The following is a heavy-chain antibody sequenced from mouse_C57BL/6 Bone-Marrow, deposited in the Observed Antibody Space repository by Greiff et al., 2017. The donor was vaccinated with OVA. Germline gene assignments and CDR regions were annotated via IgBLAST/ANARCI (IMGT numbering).Heavy chain of an antibody. V-gene: IGHV1-81*01. Sequence: QVQLQQSGAELARPGASVTLSCKASGYTFTSYGISWVQQRTGQGLEWIGEIYPRRGNTYYHEKFKGKATLTADKSSSTAYMELRSLTSEDSAVYICARGEELPLYFDYWGQGTTLTVSS. CDR2: IYPRRGNT. CDR3: ARGEELPLYFDY. J-gene: IGHJ2*01. CDR1: GYTFTSYG.